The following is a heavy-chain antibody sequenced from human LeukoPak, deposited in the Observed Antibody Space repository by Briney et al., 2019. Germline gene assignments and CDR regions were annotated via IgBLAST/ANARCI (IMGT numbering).Heavy chain of an antibody. CDR3: AREGGFYRPLDF. V-gene: IGHV4-4*02. J-gene: IGHJ4*02. Sequence: SETLSLTCGVSGGSITTTNWWTWVRQPPGKGLEWIGEVHLDGRTNYNPSLEIRLTISVDLYENHISLRLTSVTAADTAVYYCAREGGFYRPLDFSGQGTLVTVSS. D-gene: IGHD3-3*01. CDR1: GGSITTTNW. CDR2: VHLDGRT.